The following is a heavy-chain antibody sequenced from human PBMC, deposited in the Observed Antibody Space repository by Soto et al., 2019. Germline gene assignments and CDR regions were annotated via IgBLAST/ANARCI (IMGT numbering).Heavy chain of an antibody. CDR2: IYYSGST. V-gene: IGHV4-59*01. CDR3: ARFGQQITVYDY. CDR1: GGSISSYY. D-gene: IGHD6-13*01. Sequence: QVQLQESGPGLVKPSETLSLTCTVSGGSISSYYWSWIRQPPGKGLEWIGYIYYSGSTNYNPSLKSRVTISVDTSKNQFSLTLSSVTAADTAVYYCARFGQQITVYDYWGQGTLVTVSS. J-gene: IGHJ4*02.